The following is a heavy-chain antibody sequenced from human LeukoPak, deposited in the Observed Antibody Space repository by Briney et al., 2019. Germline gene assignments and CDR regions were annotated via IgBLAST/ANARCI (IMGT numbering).Heavy chain of an antibody. CDR3: ARDSGHDAFDI. CDR1: GSTVSTNY. J-gene: IGHJ3*02. D-gene: IGHD5-12*01. V-gene: IGHV3-53*01. CDR2: IYRSGST. Sequence: GESLRLSCAASGSTVSTNYVSWVRQASGKGLEWVSVIYRSGSTYYADSVKGRFTISRDNSKNTLYLQMNRLRAEDTAVYYCARDSGHDAFDIWGQGTMVTVSS.